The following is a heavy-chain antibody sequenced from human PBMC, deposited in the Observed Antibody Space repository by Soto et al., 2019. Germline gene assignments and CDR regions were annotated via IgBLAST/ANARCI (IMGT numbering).Heavy chain of an antibody. V-gene: IGHV3-13*04. CDR2: IGTAGDT. D-gene: IGHD3-16*01. Sequence: PGGSLRLSCAASGFTFSSYDMHWVRQATGKGLEWVSAIGTAGDTYYPGSVKGRFTISRENAKNSLYLQMNSLRAGDTAVYYCARGGTMITFGGVFDYYYGMDVWGQGTTVTVSS. CDR1: GFTFSSYD. J-gene: IGHJ6*02. CDR3: ARGGTMITFGGVFDYYYGMDV.